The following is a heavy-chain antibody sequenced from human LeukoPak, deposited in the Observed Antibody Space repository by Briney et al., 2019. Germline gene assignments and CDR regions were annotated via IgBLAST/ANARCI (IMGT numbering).Heavy chain of an antibody. CDR3: ARDLRLRDIVATGAFDI. CDR2: IIPIFGTA. V-gene: IGHV1-69*05. J-gene: IGHJ3*02. CDR1: GGTFSSYA. D-gene: IGHD5-12*01. Sequence: SVKVSCKASGGTFSSYAISWVRQAPGQGLEWMGRIIPIFGTANCAQKFQGRVTITTDESTSTAYMELSSLRSEDTAVYYCARDLRLRDIVATGAFDIWGQGTMVTVSS.